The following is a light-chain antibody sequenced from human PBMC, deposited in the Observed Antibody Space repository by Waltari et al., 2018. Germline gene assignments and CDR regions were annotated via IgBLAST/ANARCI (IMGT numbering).Light chain of an antibody. CDR3: QQYYSTVT. V-gene: IGKV4-1*01. Sequence: DIVMTQSPDSLAVSLGEWATITCRSSQSVLNRDTKKSYLAWYQQKSGQTPKLLIYWASTRESGVPDRFSGSGSGTDFTLTITSLQAEDVAVYYCQQYYSTVTFGGGTKVEIK. CDR2: WAS. J-gene: IGKJ4*01. CDR1: QSVLNRDTKKSY.